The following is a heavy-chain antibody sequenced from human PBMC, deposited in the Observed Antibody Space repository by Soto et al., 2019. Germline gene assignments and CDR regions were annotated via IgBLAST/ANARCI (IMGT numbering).Heavy chain of an antibody. D-gene: IGHD6-19*01. J-gene: IGHJ5*02. CDR2: INPHTCVT. CDR1: GYTFTGYY. V-gene: IGHV1-2*04. Sequence: QVQLVQSGAEVKTPGASVKVSCETSGYTFTGYYIHWVRHAPGQVLEWMGWINPHTCVTNYAQNFQGWVTMNRYTSISTVYMDMTRLKSDDTAVYYCARESVGVAGTLDPWGQGTLVTVSS. CDR3: ARESVGVAGTLDP.